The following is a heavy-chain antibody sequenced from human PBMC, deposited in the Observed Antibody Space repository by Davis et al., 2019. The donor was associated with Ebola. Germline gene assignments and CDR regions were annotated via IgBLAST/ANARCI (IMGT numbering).Heavy chain of an antibody. Sequence: GESLKISCAASGFTFSNAWMSWVRQAPGKGLEWVGRIKSKTDGGTTDYAAPVKGRFTISRDDSKNTLYLQMNSLKTEDTAVYYCTTVNVLRFLEWLFIPPVSFDYWGQGTLVTVSS. D-gene: IGHD3-3*01. CDR3: TTVNVLRFLEWLFIPPVSFDY. J-gene: IGHJ4*02. V-gene: IGHV3-15*01. CDR2: IKSKTDGGTT. CDR1: GFTFSNAW.